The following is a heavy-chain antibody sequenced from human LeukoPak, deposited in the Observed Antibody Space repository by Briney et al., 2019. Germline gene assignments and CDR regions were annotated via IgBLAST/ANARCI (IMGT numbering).Heavy chain of an antibody. Sequence: GGSLRLSCGASGFTFSSYWMSWVRQGPGKGLEWVATIKPDGSKKNYVHSVKGRFTISRDNAHNSLYLQMNSLRAEDTAVYYCARGLVGYCSGGAWDGTCFDYWGQGTLVTVSS. D-gene: IGHD2-15*01. CDR1: GFTFSSYW. J-gene: IGHJ4*02. V-gene: IGHV3-7*03. CDR2: IKPDGSKK. CDR3: ARGLVGYCSGGAWDGTCFDY.